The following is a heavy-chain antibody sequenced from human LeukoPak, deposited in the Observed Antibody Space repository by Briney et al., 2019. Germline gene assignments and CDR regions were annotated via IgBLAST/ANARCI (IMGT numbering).Heavy chain of an antibody. Sequence: GASVKVSCMASGGTFSSYAISWVRQAPGQGLEWMGIINPSGGSTSYAQKFQGRVTMTRDTSTSTVYMELSSLRSEDTAVYYCARLTGTTGYWGQGTLVTVSS. D-gene: IGHD1-14*01. CDR1: GGTFSSYA. J-gene: IGHJ4*02. V-gene: IGHV1-46*01. CDR2: INPSGGST. CDR3: ARLTGTTGY.